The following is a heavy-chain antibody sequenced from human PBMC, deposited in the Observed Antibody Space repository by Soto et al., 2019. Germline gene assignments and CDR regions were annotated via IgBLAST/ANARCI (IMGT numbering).Heavy chain of an antibody. V-gene: IGHV3-7*03. CDR1: GLTFSGHW. D-gene: IGHD2-21*02. CDR3: TSRPSGMTYHAVFDF. J-gene: IGHJ4*02. CDR2: IKPDGSET. Sequence: PGGSLRLSCAASGLTFSGHWMTWVRQTPGEGLQWVAAIKPDGSETFYVDSVKGRFTISRDNAGNSLFLQMDSLRAEDTAVYYCTSRPSGMTYHAVFDFWGQGTLVTVSS.